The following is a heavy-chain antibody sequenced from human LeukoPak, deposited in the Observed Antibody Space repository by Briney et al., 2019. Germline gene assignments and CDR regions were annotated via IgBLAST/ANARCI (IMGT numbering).Heavy chain of an antibody. CDR3: AKTSSSTSYLPLDY. CDR1: GFTFSSYA. J-gene: IGHJ4*02. CDR2: ISGSGVNT. V-gene: IGHV3-23*01. Sequence: GGSLRLSCAASGFTFSSYAMSWVRQAPGKGLEWVSAISGSGVNTYYADSVKGRFTISRDNSGNTLYLQMNSLRAEDTALYYCAKTSSSTSYLPLDYWGQGTLVTVSS. D-gene: IGHD2-2*01.